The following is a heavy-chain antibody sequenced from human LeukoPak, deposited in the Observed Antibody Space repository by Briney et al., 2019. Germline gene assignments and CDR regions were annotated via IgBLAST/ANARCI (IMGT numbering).Heavy chain of an antibody. Sequence: PGGSLRLSCVASRFTFSNYAMNWVRQAPGKGLEWVSLISGSGGRTSYADSVKGRFTISRDNSKNSLYLQMNSLRAEDTAVYYCARADFDWLLPFAYWGQGTLVTVSS. D-gene: IGHD3-9*01. J-gene: IGHJ4*02. CDR3: ARADFDWLLPFAY. CDR2: ISGSGGRT. V-gene: IGHV3-23*01. CDR1: RFTFSNYA.